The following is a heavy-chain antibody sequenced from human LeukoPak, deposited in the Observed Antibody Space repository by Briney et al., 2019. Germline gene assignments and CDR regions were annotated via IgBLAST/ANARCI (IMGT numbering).Heavy chain of an antibody. D-gene: IGHD1-7*01. J-gene: IGHJ5*02. V-gene: IGHV1-2*02. CDR3: ARGIYNWNYDWFDP. Sequence: AASVKVSCKASGYTFTGYYMHWVRQAPGQGLAWMGWINPNSGGTNYAQKFQGRVTMTRDTSISTAYMELSRLRSDDTAVYYCARGIYNWNYDWFDPWGQGTLVTVSS. CDR1: GYTFTGYY. CDR2: INPNSGGT.